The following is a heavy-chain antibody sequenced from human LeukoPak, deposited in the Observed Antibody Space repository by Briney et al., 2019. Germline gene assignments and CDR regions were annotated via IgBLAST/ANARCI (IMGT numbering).Heavy chain of an antibody. CDR3: AKNVDGSGSFIDY. CDR1: GFTFDDYA. Sequence: GRSLRLSCAASGFTFDDYAMHWVRHAPGKGLEWVSGISWNSSSIGYADSVKGRFTISRDNAKNSLYLQMNSLRAEDTALYYCAKNVDGSGSFIDYWGQGTLVTVSS. J-gene: IGHJ4*02. V-gene: IGHV3-9*01. CDR2: ISWNSSSI. D-gene: IGHD3-10*01.